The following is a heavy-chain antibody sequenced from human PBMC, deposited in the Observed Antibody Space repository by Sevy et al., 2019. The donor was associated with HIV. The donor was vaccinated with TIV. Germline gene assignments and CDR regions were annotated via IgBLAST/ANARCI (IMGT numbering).Heavy chain of an antibody. CDR2: ISGPGLST. Sequence: GGSLRLSCTASGFTFNTHAMTWVRQAPGKGLEWVSVISGPGLSTYYADSVKGRFTISRDNSQNTLYLQMNSLRVDDTATYYCAKALNPALESMIEVILRTLKGFDVWGQGIMVTVSS. CDR3: AKALNPALESMIEVILRTLKGFDV. V-gene: IGHV3-23*01. CDR1: GFTFNTHA. J-gene: IGHJ3*01. D-gene: IGHD3-22*01.